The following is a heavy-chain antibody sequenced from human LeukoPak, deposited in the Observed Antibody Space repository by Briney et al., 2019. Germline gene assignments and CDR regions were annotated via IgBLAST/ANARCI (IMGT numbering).Heavy chain of an antibody. CDR1: GYTFTAYY. J-gene: IGHJ3*02. Sequence: ASVKVSCKASGYTFTAYYVHWVRQAPGQGLEWMGWINPNSGGTKYAQNFQGRVTMTRDTSISTAYMELSRLRSDDTAVYYCARVGYCSSTSCYTRGFTFDIWGQGTLVTISS. D-gene: IGHD2-2*02. V-gene: IGHV1-2*02. CDR2: INPNSGGT. CDR3: ARVGYCSSTSCYTRGFTFDI.